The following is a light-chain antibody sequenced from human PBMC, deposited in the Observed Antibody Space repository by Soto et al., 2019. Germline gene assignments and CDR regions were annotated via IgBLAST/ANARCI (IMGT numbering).Light chain of an antibody. Sequence: DIQMTQSPSSLSASVVDRVTITFRASQSVSTYLNWYQQKPGKAPNLLIYGASNFQSGVPSRFSGSGAGTDFTLTISSLQPDDFATYYCQHYKMYSPWTFGQGTKVDIK. V-gene: IGKV1-39*01. CDR1: QSVSTY. CDR2: GAS. CDR3: QHYKMYSPWT. J-gene: IGKJ1*01.